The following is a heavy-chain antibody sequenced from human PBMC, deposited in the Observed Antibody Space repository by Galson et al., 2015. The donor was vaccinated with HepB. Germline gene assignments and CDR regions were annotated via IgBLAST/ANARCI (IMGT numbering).Heavy chain of an antibody. Sequence: VKVSCKASGYTFTTYGITWVRQAPGQGLEWMGWITTYNGNTDYAQGLQGRVTMTTDTSTNTAYMELRSLRSDDTAVYYCATWSGLVAFAYWGQGSLVTVSS. D-gene: IGHD2-15*01. J-gene: IGHJ4*02. CDR1: GYTFTTYG. CDR3: ATWSGLVAFAY. V-gene: IGHV1-18*01. CDR2: ITTYNGNT.